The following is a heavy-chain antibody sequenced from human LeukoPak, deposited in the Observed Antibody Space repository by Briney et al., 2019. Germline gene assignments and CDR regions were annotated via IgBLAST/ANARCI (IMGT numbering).Heavy chain of an antibody. CDR2: IIPIFGTA. Sequence: GASVKVSCKASGYTFTSYDINWVRQATGQGLEWMGGIIPIFGTANYAQKFQGRVTITADESTSTAYMELSSLRSEDTAVYYCARGRDCSSTSCYSLKPRGAWFDPWGQGTLVTVSS. D-gene: IGHD2-2*02. CDR3: ARGRDCSSTSCYSLKPRGAWFDP. J-gene: IGHJ5*02. V-gene: IGHV1-69*13. CDR1: GYTFTSYD.